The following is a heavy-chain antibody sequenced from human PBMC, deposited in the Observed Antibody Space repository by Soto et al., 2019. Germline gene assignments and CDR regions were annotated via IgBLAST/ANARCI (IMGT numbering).Heavy chain of an antibody. Sequence: EVQLVESGGGLVKPGGSLRLSCAASGFTFSNAWMNWFRQATGKGLEWVGRIKSKTHGGTTDYAAPVKGRFTISRDDSKNKLYMQMDSPKTEDTAVYYCTTDFGDSSGYALVWKLFDYWGQGTLDTVSS. CDR3: TTDFGDSSGYALVWKLFDY. J-gene: IGHJ4*02. D-gene: IGHD3-22*01. CDR1: GFTFSNAW. V-gene: IGHV3-15*07. CDR2: IKSKTHGGTT.